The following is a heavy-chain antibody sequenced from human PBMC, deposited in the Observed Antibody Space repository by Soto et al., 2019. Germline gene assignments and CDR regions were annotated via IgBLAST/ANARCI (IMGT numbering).Heavy chain of an antibody. CDR2: ITSDERTI. CDR1: GFTFRVYS. J-gene: IGHJ4*01. CDR3: ARSVEGHFDF. D-gene: IGHD6-19*01. V-gene: IGHV3-48*02. Sequence: EVQLVESGGGLVQPGGSLGLSCSASGFTFRVYSMNWVRQAPGKGLEWVSYITSDERTIHYADSVKGRFTISRDNAKNSVYLQMTSLRDEDTAVYYCARSVEGHFDFLGQGILVTVSS.